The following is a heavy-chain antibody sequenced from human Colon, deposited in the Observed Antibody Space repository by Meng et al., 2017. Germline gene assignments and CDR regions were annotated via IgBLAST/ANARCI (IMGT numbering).Heavy chain of an antibody. CDR3: ASFHTPGKQWLVTDY. CDR2: LYHSGST. J-gene: IGHJ4*02. D-gene: IGHD6-19*01. V-gene: IGHV4-4*02. CDR1: GGYISRSNW. Sequence: QVREEGQGLGKHSGTLTVTCAVSGGYISRSNWWSWGVQAPGKGLEWIGELYHSGSTNYNPSLKSRVTISVDNSQHQFSLKLSSVPAADTAVYYCASFHTPGKQWLVTDYWGQGTLVTVSS.